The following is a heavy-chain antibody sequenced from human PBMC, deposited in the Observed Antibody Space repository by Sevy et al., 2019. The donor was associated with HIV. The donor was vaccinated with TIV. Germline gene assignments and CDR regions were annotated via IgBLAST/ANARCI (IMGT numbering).Heavy chain of an antibody. V-gene: IGHV3-7*01. D-gene: IGHD6-19*01. J-gene: IGHJ3*02. Sequence: GGSLRLSCAASGFTFSSYWMSWVRQAPGKGLEWVANITQDGSEKYYVDSVKGRFTISRDNAKNSLYLQMNSLRAEDTAVYYCARDRGYSSGWSDAFDIWGQGTMVTVSS. CDR2: ITQDGSEK. CDR1: GFTFSSYW. CDR3: ARDRGYSSGWSDAFDI.